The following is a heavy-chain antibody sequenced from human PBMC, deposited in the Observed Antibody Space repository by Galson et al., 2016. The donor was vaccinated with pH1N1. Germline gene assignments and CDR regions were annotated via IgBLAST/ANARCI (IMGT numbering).Heavy chain of an antibody. V-gene: IGHV3-66*02. CDR1: GLSVRNNY. CDR3: ARPRIASPGALHH. Sequence: SLRLSCAASGLSVRNNYMNWVRQAPGKGLEWVSVIDSGGNSFYADSVKGRFTKSRDNSKNTVYLQMNSLTREDTAVYFCARPRIASPGALHHWGQGTRVTVSS. D-gene: IGHD1-26*01. CDR2: IDSGGNS. J-gene: IGHJ1*01.